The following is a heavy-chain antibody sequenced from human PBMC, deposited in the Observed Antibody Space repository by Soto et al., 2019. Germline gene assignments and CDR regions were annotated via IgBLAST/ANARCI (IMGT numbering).Heavy chain of an antibody. V-gene: IGHV3-30-3*01. Sequence: QVQLVESGGGVVQPGRSLRLSCAASGFTFSSYAMHWVRRAPGKGLEWMAVMSSDGSNKYYADSVKGRFTISRDKSKNTLYLQMNSLRPEDTALYYCARDGGAYWGQGTLVIVSS. D-gene: IGHD3-16*01. J-gene: IGHJ4*02. CDR1: GFTFSSYA. CDR2: MSSDGSNK. CDR3: ARDGGAY.